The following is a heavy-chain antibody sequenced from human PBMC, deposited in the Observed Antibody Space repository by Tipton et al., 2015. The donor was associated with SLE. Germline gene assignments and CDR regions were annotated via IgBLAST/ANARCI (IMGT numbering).Heavy chain of an antibody. J-gene: IGHJ4*02. CDR3: ARRGDWQDVCPS. V-gene: IGHV4-31*03. CDR1: GASITSAGYY. CDR2: IYFSGTT. D-gene: IGHD3/OR15-3a*01. Sequence: TLSLTCSVSGASITSAGYYWSWMRHHPGKGLEWIGNIYFSGTTYYDPSLRSRVSISVDTSKDQFSLNLASVTAADTGVYYCARRGDWQDVCPSWGPETLVTVS.